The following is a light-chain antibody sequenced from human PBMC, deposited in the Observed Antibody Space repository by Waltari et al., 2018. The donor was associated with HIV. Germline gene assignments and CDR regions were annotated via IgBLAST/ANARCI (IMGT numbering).Light chain of an antibody. V-gene: IGLV1-47*01. CDR3: AAWDDSLSGYV. CDR1: SSHIGTNY. CDR2: RNN. Sequence: QSVLTQPPSASGTPGQRVTISCSGSSSHIGTNYVYWYQQLPGTAPKLLIYRNNQRPSGVPDRFSGSKSGTSASLAISGLRSEDEAEYYCAAWDDSLSGYVFGTGTKVTVL. J-gene: IGLJ1*01.